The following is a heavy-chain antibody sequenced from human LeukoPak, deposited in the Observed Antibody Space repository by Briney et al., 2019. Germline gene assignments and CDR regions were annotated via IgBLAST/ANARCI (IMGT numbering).Heavy chain of an antibody. CDR3: VVSPNQNFFDY. CDR2: IYGSGRT. V-gene: IGHV4-4*09. CDR1: GVCLNSLY. J-gene: IGHJ4*02. Sequence: SDPLSLTCTVSGVCLNSLYLHWMRHPPGRGREWIGYIYGSGRTNNNPSLRSRVTMSVDTSKSQFSLNLNSVTAADTAVYYCVVSPNQNFFDYWGQGPLDSVPS.